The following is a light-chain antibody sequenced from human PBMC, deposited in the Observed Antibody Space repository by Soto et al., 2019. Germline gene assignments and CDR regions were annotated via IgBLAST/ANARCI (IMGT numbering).Light chain of an antibody. V-gene: IGKV3-15*01. CDR1: QSVSAN. CDR3: QQYSKWPT. Sequence: EILMAQYPATPSQSPGERATRCSRASQSVSANLAWYQHKPGQAPRLLIYGASTRATGIPARFSGSGTGTDFTLTISSLQSEDFAVYYCQQYSKWPTFGRGTKVDIK. CDR2: GAS. J-gene: IGKJ1*01.